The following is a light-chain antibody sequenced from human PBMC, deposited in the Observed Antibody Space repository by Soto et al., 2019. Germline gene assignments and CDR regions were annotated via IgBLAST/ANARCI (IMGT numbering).Light chain of an antibody. CDR3: QQYGSSPPIT. CDR2: GAS. Sequence: EIVMTQSPATLSVSPGERATLSCRARQSVSSNLAWYQQKPGQAPRLLIFGASTRATGIPARFSGSGSGTDFTLTISRLDPEDFAVYYCQQYGSSPPITFGQGTRLEI. CDR1: QSVSSN. J-gene: IGKJ5*01. V-gene: IGKV3-15*01.